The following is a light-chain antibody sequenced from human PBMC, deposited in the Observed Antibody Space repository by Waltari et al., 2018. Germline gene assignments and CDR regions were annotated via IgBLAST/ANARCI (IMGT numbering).Light chain of an antibody. J-gene: IGLJ7*01. CDR3: GTWDSSLSGAV. Sequence: QSVLTQPPSVSAAPGQRVTISCSGGSSNIGNNYVSWYRQFPGTAPKLLIYENTERPPGIPGRFSGSKSGTSATLDITGLQAGDEADYCCGTWDSSLSGAVLGGGTHLTVL. V-gene: IGLV1-51*02. CDR1: SSNIGNNY. CDR2: ENT.